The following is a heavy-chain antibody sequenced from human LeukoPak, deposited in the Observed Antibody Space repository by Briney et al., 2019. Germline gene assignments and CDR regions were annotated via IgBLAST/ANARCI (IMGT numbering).Heavy chain of an antibody. CDR3: ARGDYGDYWGLWVSDYYYYMDV. V-gene: IGHV1-8*01. J-gene: IGHJ6*03. CDR2: MNPNSGNT. D-gene: IGHD4-17*01. Sequence: ASVKVSCKASGYTFTSYDINWVRQATGQGLEWMGWMNPNSGNTGYAQKFQGRVTMTRNTSISTAYMELSSLRSEDTAVYYCARGDYGDYWGLWVSDYYYYMDVWGKGTTVTISS. CDR1: GYTFTSYD.